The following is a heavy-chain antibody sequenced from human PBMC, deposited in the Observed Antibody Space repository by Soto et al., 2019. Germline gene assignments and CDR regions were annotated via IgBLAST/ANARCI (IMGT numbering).Heavy chain of an antibody. CDR1: GGSFSGYY. CDR3: ARGMVALRVVVATYYYYGMDV. Sequence: PSETLSLTCAVYGGSFSGYYWSWIRQPPGKGLEWIGEINHSGSTNYNPSLKSRATISVDTSKNQFSLKLSSVTAADTAVYYCARGMVALRVVVATYYYYGMDVWGQGTTVTVSS. D-gene: IGHD2-15*01. V-gene: IGHV4-34*01. J-gene: IGHJ6*02. CDR2: INHSGST.